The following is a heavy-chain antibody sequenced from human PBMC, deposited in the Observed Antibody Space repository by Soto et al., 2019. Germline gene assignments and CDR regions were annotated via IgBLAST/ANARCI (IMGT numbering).Heavy chain of an antibody. CDR2: MNPNSGNT. Sequence: ASVKVSCKASGYTFTSYVISWVRQAPGQGLEWMGWMNPNSGNTGYAQKFQGRVTMTRNTSISTAYMELSSLRSEDTAVYYCARVLSWASYYDFWSGYYNYYYYGMDVWGQGTTVTVSS. J-gene: IGHJ6*02. V-gene: IGHV1-8*02. CDR3: ARVLSWASYYDFWSGYYNYYYYGMDV. CDR1: GYTFTSYV. D-gene: IGHD3-3*01.